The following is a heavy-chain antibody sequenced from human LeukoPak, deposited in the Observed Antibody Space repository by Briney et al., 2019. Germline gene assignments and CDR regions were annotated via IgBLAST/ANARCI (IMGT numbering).Heavy chain of an antibody. CDR3: AREQKGHCSGGSCYLGVDP. CDR2: INHSGST. CDR1: GGSFSGYY. D-gene: IGHD2-15*01. Sequence: SETLSLTCAVYGGSFSGYYWSWIRQPPGKGLEWIGEINHSGSTNYNPSLKSRVTISVDTSKNQFSLKLSSVTAADTAVYYCAREQKGHCSGGSCYLGVDPWGQGTLVTVSS. J-gene: IGHJ5*02. V-gene: IGHV4-34*01.